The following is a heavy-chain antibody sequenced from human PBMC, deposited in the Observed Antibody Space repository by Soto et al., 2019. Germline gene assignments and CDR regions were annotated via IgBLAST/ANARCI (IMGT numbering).Heavy chain of an antibody. CDR3: AKNYGSGYYYVPFDY. CDR2: ISYDGSNK. D-gene: IGHD3-22*01. J-gene: IGHJ4*02. Sequence: PGGSPRLSCAASGFTFSIYGMHWFRQAPGKGLEWVAVISYDGSNKYYADSVKGRFTISRDNSKNTLYLQMNSLRAEDTAVYYCAKNYGSGYYYVPFDYWGQGTLVTVSS. CDR1: GFTFSIYG. V-gene: IGHV3-30*18.